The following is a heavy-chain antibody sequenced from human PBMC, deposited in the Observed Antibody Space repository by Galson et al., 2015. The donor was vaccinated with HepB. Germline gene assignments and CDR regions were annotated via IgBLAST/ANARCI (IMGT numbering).Heavy chain of an antibody. V-gene: IGHV3-21*01. CDR2: ISSSSAYT. D-gene: IGHD6-13*01. CDR1: GFIFSRYS. J-gene: IGHJ5*02. CDR3: AREARVAAPAAFDL. Sequence: SLRLSCAASGFIFSRYSMNWVRQAPGKGLEWVSSISSSSAYTYYADSVKGRFTISRDNTKNSLYLQMNSLRAADTAVYYCAREARVAAPAAFDLWGPGILVTVSS.